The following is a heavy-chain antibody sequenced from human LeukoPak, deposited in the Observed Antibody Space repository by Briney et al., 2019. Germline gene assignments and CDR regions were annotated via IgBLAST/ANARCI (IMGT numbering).Heavy chain of an antibody. D-gene: IGHD4-17*01. CDR3: ARDLNREVYGDYASSY. V-gene: IGHV1-18*01. CDR2: ISAYNGNT. CDR1: GYTFTSYG. Sequence: GASVKVSCKASGYTFTSYGISWVRQAPGQGLEWMGWISAYNGNTNYAQKLQGRVTMTTDTSTSTAYMELRSLRSDDTAVYYCARDLNREVYGDYASSYWGQGTLVTVSS. J-gene: IGHJ4*02.